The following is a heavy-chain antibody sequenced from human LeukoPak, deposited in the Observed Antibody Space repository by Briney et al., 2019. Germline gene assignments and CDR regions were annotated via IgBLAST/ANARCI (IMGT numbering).Heavy chain of an antibody. CDR2: ISYSGST. CDR3: ARAGYCSATSCHWVPLV. Sequence: PSETLPLTCTVSGGSISSYYWIWIRQPPGKGLEWIGYISYSGSTNYNPSLKSRVTISVDTSKNQFSLKLSSVTAADTAVYYCARAGYCSATSCHWVPLVWGQGTTVTVSS. CDR1: GGSISSYY. D-gene: IGHD2-2*03. V-gene: IGHV4-59*01. J-gene: IGHJ6*02.